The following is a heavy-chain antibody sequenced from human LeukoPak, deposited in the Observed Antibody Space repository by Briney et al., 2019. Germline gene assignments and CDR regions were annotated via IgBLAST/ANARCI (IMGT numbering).Heavy chain of an antibody. CDR3: ARVDGSADY. CDR1: GYTFTRYD. D-gene: IGHD1-26*01. V-gene: IGHV1-8*03. Sequence: ASVKVSCKTSGYTFTRYDINWERQATGQGLEWRGWGNPNSGNTGYAQKFQGRVTISRDTSISTAYMELISLRSEHTAIYDVARVDGSADYSGQGTLVTVSS. CDR2: GNPNSGNT. J-gene: IGHJ4*02.